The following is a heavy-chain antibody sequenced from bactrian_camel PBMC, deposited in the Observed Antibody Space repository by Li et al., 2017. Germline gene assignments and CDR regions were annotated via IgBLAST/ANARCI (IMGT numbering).Heavy chain of an antibody. CDR1: TVTHSTFC. V-gene: IGHV3S55*01. CDR3: APETPYAQCSESWSWNPGFGH. J-gene: IGHJ6*01. D-gene: IGHD1*01. CDR2: IWSGGST. Sequence: HVQLVESGGGSVQSGGTLRLSCSASTVTHSTFCWGWFRQAPGKGLEWVSAIWSGGSTFYADSVKGRFTISRDNAKNTLYLQMNSLKPEDTATYYCAPETPYAQCSESWSWNPGFGHWGQGTQVTVS.